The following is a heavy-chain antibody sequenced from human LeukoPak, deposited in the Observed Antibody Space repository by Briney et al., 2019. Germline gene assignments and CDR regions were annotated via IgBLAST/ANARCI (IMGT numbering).Heavy chain of an antibody. CDR1: GGSFSGYY. D-gene: IGHD3-9*01. J-gene: IGHJ6*03. CDR2: INHSGST. Sequence: SETLSLTCAVYGGSFSGYYWSWIRQPPGKGLEWIGEINHSGSTNYNPSVKSRVTISVDTSKNQFSLKLSSVTAADTAVYYCARENTLPPYYDILTGYPNYYYYYYMDVWGKGTTVTISS. V-gene: IGHV4-34*01. CDR3: ARENTLPPYYDILTGYPNYYYYYYMDV.